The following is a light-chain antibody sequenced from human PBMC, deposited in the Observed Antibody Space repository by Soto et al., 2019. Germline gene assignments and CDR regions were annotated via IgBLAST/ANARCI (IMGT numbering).Light chain of an antibody. CDR3: QQGT. CDR2: DAS. V-gene: IGKV3-11*01. CDR1: QSVSSY. Sequence: DIVLTQSPATLSLSPGERATLSCRASQSVSSYLAWYQQKPGQAPRLLIYDASNRATGIPARFSGSGSGTDFTLPISSLEPEDFAVYYCQQGTFGQGTKVDIK. J-gene: IGKJ1*01.